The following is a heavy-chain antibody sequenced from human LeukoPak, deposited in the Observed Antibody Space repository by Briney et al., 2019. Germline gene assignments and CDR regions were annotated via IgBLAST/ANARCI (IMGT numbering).Heavy chain of an antibody. D-gene: IGHD5-18*01. J-gene: IGHJ4*02. CDR2: ISGSGGST. CDR3: AKDAREYSYGYFDY. V-gene: IGHV3-23*01. CDR1: GFTFSSYA. Sequence: PGGSLRLSCAASGFTFSSYAMSWVRQAPGKGLEWVSGISGSGGSTFYADSVKGRFTISRDNSKNTLYLQMDSLRAEDTAVYYCAKDAREYSYGYFDYWGQGTLVTVSS.